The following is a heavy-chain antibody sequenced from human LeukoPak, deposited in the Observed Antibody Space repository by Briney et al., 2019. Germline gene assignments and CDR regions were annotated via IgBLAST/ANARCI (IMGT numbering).Heavy chain of an antibody. V-gene: IGHV5-51*01. CDR2: LYPGDSDT. CDR3: ASRLRERFDS. CDR1: GYSFPNYW. J-gene: IGHJ4*02. D-gene: IGHD5-12*01. Sequence: GESLKIFCKGSGYSFPNYWIGWVRQMPGKGLEWLGILYPGDSDTRYSPSFQGQVTISADKSISTAYLQWSSLKVSDTAMYYCASRLRERFDSWGQGTLVTVSS.